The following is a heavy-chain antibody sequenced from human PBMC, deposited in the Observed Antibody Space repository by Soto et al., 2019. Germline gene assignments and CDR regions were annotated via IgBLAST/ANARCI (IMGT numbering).Heavy chain of an antibody. CDR1: GFTFSTYS. J-gene: IGHJ4*01. CDR2: ISSASSTI. D-gene: IGHD1-26*01. V-gene: IGHV3-48*02. Sequence: EVQLVESGGGLVQPGGSLRLSCAASGFTFSTYSMTWVRQAPGKGLEWVSYISSASSTIDYADSVNGRFTISRDNGKNSLYLQMNSLRDDDTAVYYCARVLFGSYFDYWGHGTLVTVSS. CDR3: ARVLFGSYFDY.